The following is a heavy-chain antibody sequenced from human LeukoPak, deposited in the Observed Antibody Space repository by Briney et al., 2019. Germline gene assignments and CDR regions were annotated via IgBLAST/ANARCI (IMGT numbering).Heavy chain of an antibody. D-gene: IGHD3-3*01. J-gene: IGHJ5*02. Sequence: SETLSLTCAVSGYSISSGYYWGWIRQPPGKGLEWIGSIYHSGSTYYNPSLKSRVTISVDTSKNQFSLKLSSVTAADTAVYYCARVDTLGYDFWTWGQGTLVTVSS. V-gene: IGHV4-38-2*01. CDR3: ARVDTLGYDFWT. CDR1: GYSISSGYY. CDR2: IYHSGST.